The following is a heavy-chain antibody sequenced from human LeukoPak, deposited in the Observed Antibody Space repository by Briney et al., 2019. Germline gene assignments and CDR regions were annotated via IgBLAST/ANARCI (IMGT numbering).Heavy chain of an antibody. V-gene: IGHV3-21*04. Sequence: PGGSLRLSCAASGFTFSFYTMNWVRQAPGKGLEWVSSISSSSSYIYYADSVKGRFTISRDNAKNSLYLEMNSLRDEDTAVYYCARAMRSGYDYWGQGTLVTVSS. CDR2: ISSSSSYI. J-gene: IGHJ4*02. D-gene: IGHD5-12*01. CDR1: GFTFSFYT. CDR3: ARAMRSGYDY.